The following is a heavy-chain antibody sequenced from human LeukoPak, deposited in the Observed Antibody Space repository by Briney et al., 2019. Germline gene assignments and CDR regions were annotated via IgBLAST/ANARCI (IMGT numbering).Heavy chain of an antibody. D-gene: IGHD5-24*01. CDR1: GYTFTGYY. J-gene: IGHJ4*02. Sequence: GASVKVSYKASGYTFTGYYMHWVRQAPGQGLEWMGWINPNSGGTNYAQKFQGRGTMTRDTSISTAYMELSRLRSDDTAVYYCARDARDGYNEFDYWGQGTLVTVSS. V-gene: IGHV1-2*02. CDR3: ARDARDGYNEFDY. CDR2: INPNSGGT.